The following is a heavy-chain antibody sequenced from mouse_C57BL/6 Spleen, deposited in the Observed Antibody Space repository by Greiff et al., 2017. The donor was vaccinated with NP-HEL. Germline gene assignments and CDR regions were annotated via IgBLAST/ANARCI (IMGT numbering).Heavy chain of an antibody. CDR3: ARSPYYYGSSYWYFDV. CDR2: IYPRDGST. V-gene: IGHV1-85*01. D-gene: IGHD1-1*01. J-gene: IGHJ1*03. Sequence: VQLQQSGPELVKPGASVKLSCKASGYTFTSYDINWVKQRPGQGLEWIGWIYPRDGSTKYNEKFKGKATLTVDTSSSTAYMELHSLTSEDSAVYFGARSPYYYGSSYWYFDVWGTGTTVTVSS. CDR1: GYTFTSYD.